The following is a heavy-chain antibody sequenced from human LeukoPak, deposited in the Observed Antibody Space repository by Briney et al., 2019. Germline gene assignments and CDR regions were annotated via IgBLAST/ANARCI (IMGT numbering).Heavy chain of an antibody. CDR1: GFMLSDYY. CDR3: ARSFSGSYFDY. CDR2: ISLSGNTI. Sequence: GGSLRLSCAASGFMLSDYYMSWIRQAPGKGLEWVSYISLSGNTIHYADSVKGRFTISRDNAKNSLYLQMNSLRAEDTAVYYCARSFSGSYFDYWGQGTLVTVSS. V-gene: IGHV3-11*01. J-gene: IGHJ4*02. D-gene: IGHD1-26*01.